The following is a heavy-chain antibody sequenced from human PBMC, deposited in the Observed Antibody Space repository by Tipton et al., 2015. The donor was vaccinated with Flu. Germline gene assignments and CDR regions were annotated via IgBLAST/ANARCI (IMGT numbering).Heavy chain of an antibody. Sequence: QLVQSGAEVKKPGASVKVSCKASGYTFTSYYMHWVRQAPGQGLEWMGIINPSGGSTSYAQKFQGRVTMTRDTSTSTVYMELSSLRSEDTAVYYCAGRMVYCSSPSCYAYYYGMDVWGQGTTVTVSS. J-gene: IGHJ6*02. D-gene: IGHD2-2*01. CDR2: INPSGGST. V-gene: IGHV1-46*01. CDR3: AGRMVYCSSPSCYAYYYGMDV. CDR1: GYTFTSYY.